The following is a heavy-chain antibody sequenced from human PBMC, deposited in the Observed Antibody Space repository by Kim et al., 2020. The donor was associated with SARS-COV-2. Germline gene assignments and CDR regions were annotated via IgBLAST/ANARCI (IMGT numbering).Heavy chain of an antibody. CDR2: INHSGST. J-gene: IGHJ4*02. Sequence: SETLSLTCAVYGGSFSGYYWSWIRQPPGKGLEWIGEINHSGSTNYNTSLKSRVTISVDTSKNQFSLKLSSVTAADTAVYYCARGRYCSGGSCSFLDYWGQGTLVTVSS. CDR1: GGSFSGYY. CDR3: ARGRYCSGGSCSFLDY. D-gene: IGHD2-15*01. V-gene: IGHV4-34*01.